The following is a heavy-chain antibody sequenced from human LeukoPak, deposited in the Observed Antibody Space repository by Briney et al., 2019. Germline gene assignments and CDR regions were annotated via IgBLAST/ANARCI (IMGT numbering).Heavy chain of an antibody. CDR1: GFTSDDYA. CDR2: ISWNSGII. J-gene: IGHJ4*02. CDR3: VKGAGYFPQYYFDY. D-gene: IGHD3-16*01. V-gene: IGHV3-9*02. Sequence: PGGSLRLSCAASGFTSDDYAMHWVRQAPGKGLEWVSGISWNSGIIGYADSVKGRFTISRDNTKNSLYLQMNSLRAEDTALYYCVKGAGYFPQYYFDYWGQGTLVPVSS.